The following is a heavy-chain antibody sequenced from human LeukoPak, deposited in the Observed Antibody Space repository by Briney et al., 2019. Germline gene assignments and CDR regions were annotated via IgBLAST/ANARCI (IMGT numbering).Heavy chain of an antibody. D-gene: IGHD2-21*02. CDR2: IHYGGTT. V-gene: IGHV4-39*02. Sequence: SETLSLTCTVSGGSISSSSYYWGWIRQPPGKGLEWIGSIHYGGTTHYNPSLQSRVTISADTSKNQFALDLRSVTAADTAVYYCTRDIGDFVSDFWGQGTLVTVSS. CDR1: GGSISSSSYY. CDR3: TRDIGDFVSDF. J-gene: IGHJ4*02.